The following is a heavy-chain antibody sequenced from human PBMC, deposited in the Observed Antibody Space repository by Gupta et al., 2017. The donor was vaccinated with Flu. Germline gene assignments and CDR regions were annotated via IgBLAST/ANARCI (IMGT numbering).Heavy chain of an antibody. V-gene: IGHV3-21*04. D-gene: IGHD2-2*01. CDR1: GFLFHYPS. Sequence: EVQLVESGGGLVKPGGSLRLACTGSGFLFHYPSFNWVLQAPGKGLEWFSSISTTETYTDYADSVKGRFIISRDNAQNSSYLQIYSLRDDDTAVYYCAREPYAYHYLDVWGKGTTVTVSS. CDR2: ISTTETYT. CDR3: AREPYAYHYLDV. J-gene: IGHJ6*04.